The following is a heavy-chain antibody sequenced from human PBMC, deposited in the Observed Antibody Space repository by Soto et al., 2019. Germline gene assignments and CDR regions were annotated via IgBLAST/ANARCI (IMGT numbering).Heavy chain of an antibody. J-gene: IGHJ6*02. CDR2: LIPIFGTP. D-gene: IGHD3-10*01. CDR1: GGTLSRHA. Sequence: VASVKLSCTTSGGTLSRHAISRVRQAPGQRLEWMGGLIPIFGTPNYAQKFEGRVTITADESTKTAYMELSSLTSEDPAVYFCARDDTVVPPAVQLAGYSYGMDVWGQGTAVTVAS. CDR3: ARDDTVVPPAVQLAGYSYGMDV. V-gene: IGHV1-69*13.